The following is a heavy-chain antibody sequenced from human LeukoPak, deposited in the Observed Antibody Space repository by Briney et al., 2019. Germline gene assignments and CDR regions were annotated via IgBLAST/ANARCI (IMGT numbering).Heavy chain of an antibody. CDR3: ARDYSNYGSGSYYNVLGY. D-gene: IGHD3-10*01. V-gene: IGHV1-69*04. CDR2: IIPILGIA. J-gene: IGHJ4*02. Sequence: SVKVSCKASGGTFSSYAISWVRQAPGQGLEWMGRIIPILGIANYAQKFQGRVTITADKSTSTAYMELSSLRSEDTAVYYCARDYSNYGSGSYYNVLGYWGQATLVTVSS. CDR1: GGTFSSYA.